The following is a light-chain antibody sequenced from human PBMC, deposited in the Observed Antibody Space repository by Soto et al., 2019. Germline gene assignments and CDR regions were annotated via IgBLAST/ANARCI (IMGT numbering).Light chain of an antibody. Sequence: DIQMTQSPSSLSASVGDRVTFSCRASQGFNTFLAWFQQKPGKVPKLLIYGASTLQSGVPSRFSGSGSGTDFTLTISSLQPEDVANYFCQKYSGALWTAGQGTKVEIK. J-gene: IGKJ1*01. CDR2: GAS. V-gene: IGKV1-27*01. CDR1: QGFNTF. CDR3: QKYSGALWT.